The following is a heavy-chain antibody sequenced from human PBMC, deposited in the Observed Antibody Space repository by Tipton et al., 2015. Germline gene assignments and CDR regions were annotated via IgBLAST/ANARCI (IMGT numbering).Heavy chain of an antibody. V-gene: IGHV4-4*02. CDR1: GGSISSSNW. J-gene: IGHJ5*02. CDR2: IYHSGST. CDR3: ARVNCISTSCYVGAWFDP. D-gene: IGHD2-2*01. Sequence: TLSLTCAVSGGSISSSNWWSWARQPPGKGLEWIGEIYHSGSTNYNPSLESRVTISVDKSKNQFSLKLSSVTAADTAVYYCARVNCISTSCYVGAWFDPWGQGTLVTVSS.